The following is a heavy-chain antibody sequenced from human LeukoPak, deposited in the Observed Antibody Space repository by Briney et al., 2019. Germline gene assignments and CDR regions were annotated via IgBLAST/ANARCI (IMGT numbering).Heavy chain of an antibody. CDR3: ARDYSREYGDYGADYYYYGMDV. V-gene: IGHV3-74*01. J-gene: IGHJ6*02. CDR2: INSDGSST. Sequence: PGGSLRLSCAASGFTFSSYWMHWVRQAPGKGLVWVSRINSDGSSTSYADSVKGRFTISRDNAKNTLYLQMNSLRAEDTAVYYCARDYSREYGDYGADYYYYGMDVWGQGTTVTVSS. CDR1: GFTFSSYW. D-gene: IGHD4-17*01.